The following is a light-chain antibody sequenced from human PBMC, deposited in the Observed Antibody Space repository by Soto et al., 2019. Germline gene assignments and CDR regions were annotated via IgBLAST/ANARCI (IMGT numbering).Light chain of an antibody. Sequence: DIQVTQSPSSLSASVGDRVTITCRASQGISNYVAWFQQKSGKAPKSLIYAASSLHSGVPSRFSGSGSGTDFTLTINSLQPADFATYYCQQYSSYPLTFGGGTKVDIK. CDR3: QQYSSYPLT. V-gene: IGKV1-16*01. CDR1: QGISNY. CDR2: AAS. J-gene: IGKJ4*01.